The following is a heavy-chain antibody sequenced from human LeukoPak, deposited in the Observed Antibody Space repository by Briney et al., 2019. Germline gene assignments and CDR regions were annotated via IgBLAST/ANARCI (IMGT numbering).Heavy chain of an antibody. CDR3: AKVGYYDSSTYYYVY. D-gene: IGHD3-22*01. V-gene: IGHV3-23*01. J-gene: IGHJ4*02. Sequence: GGSLRLSCAATGFTFSSYAMRWVRQAPGKGLEWVSGTSGIGGYTYYAVSAKGRFTISRDNSKSTLFLQPNSLSAEDTALYYCAKVGYYDSSTYYYVYWGQGTLVTVST. CDR1: GFTFSSYA. CDR2: TSGIGGYT.